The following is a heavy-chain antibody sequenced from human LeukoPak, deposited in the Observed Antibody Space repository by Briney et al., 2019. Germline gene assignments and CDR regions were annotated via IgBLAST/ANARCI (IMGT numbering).Heavy chain of an antibody. V-gene: IGHV4-59*01. D-gene: IGHD5-12*01. Sequence: SQTLSLTCTVSGGSINSYYWSWIRQPPGKGLEWIGYVAYSGGTNYNPSLKSRVIMSVDTSKNQFSLKLSSVTAADTAVYYCARTVSGYYFNAWGPGTLVTVSS. CDR1: GGSINSYY. CDR3: ARTVSGYYFNA. J-gene: IGHJ5*02. CDR2: VAYSGGT.